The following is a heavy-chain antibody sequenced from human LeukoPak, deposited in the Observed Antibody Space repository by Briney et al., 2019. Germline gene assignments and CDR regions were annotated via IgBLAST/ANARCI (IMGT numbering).Heavy chain of an antibody. V-gene: IGHV1-18*01. CDR2: INTYNGNT. Sequence: GASVKVSCKASGYTFTSYGITWVRQAPGQGLEWMGWINTYNGNTNYAQQLQGRVTMTTDTSTSTAYMELRSLRSDDTAVYYCARDWTVVVPAAYWGQGTLVNVSS. J-gene: IGHJ4*02. CDR3: ARDWTVVVPAAY. CDR1: GYTFTSYG. D-gene: IGHD2-2*01.